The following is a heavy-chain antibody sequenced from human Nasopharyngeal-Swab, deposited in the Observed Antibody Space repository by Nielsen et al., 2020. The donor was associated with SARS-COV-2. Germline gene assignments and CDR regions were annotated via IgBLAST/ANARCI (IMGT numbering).Heavy chain of an antibody. CDR3: AKDFETYCSGGSCGVFDY. V-gene: IGHV3-48*03. D-gene: IGHD2-15*01. J-gene: IGHJ4*02. CDR1: GVTFSSYE. Sequence: GGSLRLSCAASGVTFSSYEMNWVRQAPGKGLEWVSYISSSGSTIYYADSVKGRFTISRDNAKNSLYLQMNSLRAEDTAVYYCAKDFETYCSGGSCGVFDYWGQGTLVTVSS. CDR2: ISSSGSTI.